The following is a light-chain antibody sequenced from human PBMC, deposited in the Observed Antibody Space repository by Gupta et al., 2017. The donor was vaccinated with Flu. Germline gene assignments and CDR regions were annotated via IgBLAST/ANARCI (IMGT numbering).Light chain of an antibody. V-gene: IGKV1-5*03. Sequence: GDRVTITCRARQSISSWLAWYQQKPGKAPKLLIYKTSTLESGVPARFSGTGSGTEFSLTISSLQPDDSATYYCQQYNSFRYTFGQGTKLEIK. CDR2: KTS. CDR1: QSISSW. J-gene: IGKJ2*01. CDR3: QQYNSFRYT.